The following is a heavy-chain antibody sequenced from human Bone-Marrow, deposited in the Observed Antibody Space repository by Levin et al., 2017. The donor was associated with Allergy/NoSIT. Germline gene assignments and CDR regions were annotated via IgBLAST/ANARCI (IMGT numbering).Heavy chain of an antibody. CDR3: AKGWIHNSGLYIDY. J-gene: IGHJ4*02. CDR1: GFTFSNYG. V-gene: IGHV3-30*18. D-gene: IGHD1-26*01. Sequence: GGSLRLSCAASGFTFSNYGMHWVRQAPGKGLEWVTIISYDGSKKDYADSVKGRFTISRDNSKNTVYLEMNSLRSEDTAVNYCAKGWIHNSGLYIDYWGQGTLVTVSS. CDR2: ISYDGSKK.